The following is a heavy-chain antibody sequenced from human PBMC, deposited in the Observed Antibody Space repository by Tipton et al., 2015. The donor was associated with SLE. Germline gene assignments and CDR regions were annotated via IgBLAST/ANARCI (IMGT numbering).Heavy chain of an antibody. Sequence: SLRLSCAASGFSVSDTYMNWVRQAPGKGLEWVSVIYSGGSTYYGDSVKGRSIISRDTSKNTLYLQMNNVRAEDTAVYYCVRGDPSTSLYDAFDIWGLGTKVTVSS. CDR1: GFSVSDTY. J-gene: IGHJ3*02. D-gene: IGHD3-16*01. CDR3: VRGDPSTSLYDAFDI. V-gene: IGHV3-53*05. CDR2: IYSGGST.